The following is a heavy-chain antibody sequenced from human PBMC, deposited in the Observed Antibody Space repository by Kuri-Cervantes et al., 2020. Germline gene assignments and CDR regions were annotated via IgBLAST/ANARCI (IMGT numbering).Heavy chain of an antibody. CDR2: IYYSGST. D-gene: IGHD3-22*01. Sequence: SETLSLTCTVSGGSISSYYWSWIRQPPGKGLEWIGYIYYSGSTYYNPSLKSRVTISVDTSKNQFSLKLSSVTAADTAVYYCARHEYSNYYDSSDLSSNFDCWGQGTLVTGSS. CDR3: ARHEYSNYYDSSDLSSNFDC. CDR1: GGSISSYY. J-gene: IGHJ4*02. V-gene: IGHV4-59*04.